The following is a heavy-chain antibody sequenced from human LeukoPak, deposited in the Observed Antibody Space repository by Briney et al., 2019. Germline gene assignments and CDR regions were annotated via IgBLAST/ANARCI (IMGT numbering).Heavy chain of an antibody. V-gene: IGHV3-21*01. D-gene: IGHD6-19*01. J-gene: IGHJ4*02. CDR3: AREYSSGWGPSYYFDY. Sequence: PGGSPRLSCAASGFTFSSYSMNWVRQAPGKGLEWVSSISSSSSYIYYADSVKGRFTISRDNAKNSLYLQMNSLRAEDTAVYYCAREYSSGWGPSYYFDYWGQGTLVTVSS. CDR2: ISSSSSYI. CDR1: GFTFSSYS.